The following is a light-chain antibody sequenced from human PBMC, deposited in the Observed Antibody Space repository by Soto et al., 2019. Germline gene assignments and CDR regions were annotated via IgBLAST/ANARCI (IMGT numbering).Light chain of an antibody. J-gene: IGKJ3*01. V-gene: IGKV1-27*01. CDR3: QKYSSVPV. Sequence: DIQMTQSPPSLSASVGDRVPITCRASQGIRNFVAWYQQKPGKAPKLLIYAASTLQSGVPSRCSGSGPETDFTLTSNSLQPEDVATYSCQKYSSVPVFGPGTKVEIK. CDR2: AAS. CDR1: QGIRNF.